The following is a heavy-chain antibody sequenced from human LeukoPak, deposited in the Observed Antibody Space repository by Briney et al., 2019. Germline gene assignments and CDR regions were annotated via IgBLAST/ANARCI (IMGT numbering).Heavy chain of an antibody. V-gene: IGHV3-74*01. Sequence: PGGSLRLSCAASGFTFSRYWMHWVRQAPGKGLVWVSRINSDGSSTSYADSVKGRFTISRDNAKNSLYLQMNSLRAEDTAVYYCARDPVGATTPDCWGQGALVTVSS. D-gene: IGHD1-26*01. CDR3: ARDPVGATTPDC. CDR2: INSDGSST. J-gene: IGHJ4*02. CDR1: GFTFSRYW.